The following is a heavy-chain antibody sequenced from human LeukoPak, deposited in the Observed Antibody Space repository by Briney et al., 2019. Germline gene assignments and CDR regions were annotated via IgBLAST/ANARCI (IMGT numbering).Heavy chain of an antibody. Sequence: GGSLRLSCAASGFTFSTYSVNWVRQAPGKGLEWVSYISSSASTIYYADSVKGRFTIARDNARNSLYLQMNSLRAEDTAVYYCARALAEDTAMVTPYYCYMDVWGKGTTVTVSS. CDR3: ARALAEDTAMVTPYYCYMDV. J-gene: IGHJ6*03. CDR1: GFTFSTYS. CDR2: ISSSASTI. D-gene: IGHD5-18*01. V-gene: IGHV3-48*01.